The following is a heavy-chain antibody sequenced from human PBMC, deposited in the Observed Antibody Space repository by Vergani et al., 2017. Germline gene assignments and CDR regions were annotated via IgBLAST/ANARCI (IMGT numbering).Heavy chain of an antibody. V-gene: IGHV3-66*02. D-gene: IGHD2-15*01. CDR1: GFTVSSNY. CDR3: ARDDKRYCSGGSCYAYYGMDV. CDR2: IYSGGST. Sequence: VHLVESGGGVVQPGRSLRLSCAASGFTVSSNYMSWVRQAPGKGLEWVSVIYSGGSTYYADSVKGRFTISGDNSKNTLYLQMNSLRAEDTAVYYCARDDKRYCSGGSCYAYYGMDVWGQGTTVTVSS. J-gene: IGHJ6*02.